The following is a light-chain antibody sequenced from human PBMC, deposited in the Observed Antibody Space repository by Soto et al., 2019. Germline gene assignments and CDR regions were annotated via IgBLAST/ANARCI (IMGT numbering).Light chain of an antibody. V-gene: IGKV1-6*01. CDR3: LQDYNSPRT. CDR2: AAS. J-gene: IGKJ1*01. Sequence: AIQMTQSPSSLSASIGDRVTITCRASQGIRDDLAWYQQKPGKAPTVLIYAASSLQSGVPSRFSGSGSGTDFTLTISSLQPEDFATYYCLQDYNSPRTFGQGTRVDIK. CDR1: QGIRDD.